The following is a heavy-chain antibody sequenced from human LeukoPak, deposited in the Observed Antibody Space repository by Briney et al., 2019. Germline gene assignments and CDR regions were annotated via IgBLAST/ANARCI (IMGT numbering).Heavy chain of an antibody. D-gene: IGHD3-10*01. CDR1: GGTFSSYA. V-gene: IGHV1-69*04. Sequence: ASVKVSCKASGGTFSSYAISWVRQAPGQGLEWMGRIIPILGIANYAQKFQGRVTITADKSTSTAYMELSSLRSEDTAVYYCASAYGSGSYANYWGQGTLVTVSS. CDR3: ASAYGSGSYANY. CDR2: IIPILGIA. J-gene: IGHJ4*02.